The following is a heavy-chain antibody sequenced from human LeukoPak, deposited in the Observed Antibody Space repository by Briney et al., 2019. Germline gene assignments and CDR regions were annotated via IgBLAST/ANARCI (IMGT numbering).Heavy chain of an antibody. CDR1: GYIFTSYD. V-gene: IGHV1-8*01. J-gene: IGHJ4*02. Sequence: ASVKDSCKASGYIFTSYDINWVRQATGQGLEWMGWMNPNNGNTGFAQKFQGRVTITRNTSISTAYMELTTLTFDDTAVYYCARGDPRLRLLGYWGQGTPLTVSS. D-gene: IGHD5-12*01. CDR3: ARGDPRLRLLGY. CDR2: MNPNNGNT.